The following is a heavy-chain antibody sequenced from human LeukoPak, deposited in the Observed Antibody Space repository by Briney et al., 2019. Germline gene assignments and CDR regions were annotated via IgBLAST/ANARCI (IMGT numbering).Heavy chain of an antibody. D-gene: IGHD6-13*01. J-gene: IGHJ4*02. CDR2: ITPNNGGT. CDR1: GYSFTGYY. V-gene: IGHV1-2*06. Sequence: ASVKVSCKASGYSFTGYYMHWVRQAPGQGLEWMGRITPNNGGTNYAQNFQGRVTMTRDTSISTAYMELSRLRSDDTAVYYCARGGSSFLDFDYWGQGTLVTVS. CDR3: ARGGSSFLDFDY.